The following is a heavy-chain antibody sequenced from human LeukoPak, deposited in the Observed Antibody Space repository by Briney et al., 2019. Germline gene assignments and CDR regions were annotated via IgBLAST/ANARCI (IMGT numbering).Heavy chain of an antibody. Sequence: PSETLSLTCTVSGGSISSSSYYWGWIRRPPGKGLEWIGSIYYSGSTYYNPSLKSRVTISVDTSKNQFSLKLSSVTAADTAVYYCARWTRGIAVAGTHFDYWGQGTLVTVSS. J-gene: IGHJ4*02. CDR1: GGSISSSSYY. CDR2: IYYSGST. D-gene: IGHD6-19*01. V-gene: IGHV4-39*01. CDR3: ARWTRGIAVAGTHFDY.